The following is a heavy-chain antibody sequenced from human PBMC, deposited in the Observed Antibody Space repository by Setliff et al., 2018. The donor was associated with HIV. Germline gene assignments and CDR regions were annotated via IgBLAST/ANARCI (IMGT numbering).Heavy chain of an antibody. V-gene: IGHV4-34*01. J-gene: IGHJ5*02. D-gene: IGHD4-4*01. CDR1: GGSFSGYS. CDR3: ARSLTYDYTWFDV. CDR2: IRHTGGT. Sequence: SETLSLTCAVYGGSFSGYSWIWIRQPPGKGLEWLAGIRHTGGTYYYPWDTYYNPSLKSRVTISVDTSKNQFSLKLSSVTAADTAVYFCARSLTYDYTWFDVWGQGTLVTVSS.